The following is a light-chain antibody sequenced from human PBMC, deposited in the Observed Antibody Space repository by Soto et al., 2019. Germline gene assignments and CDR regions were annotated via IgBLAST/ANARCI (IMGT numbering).Light chain of an antibody. V-gene: IGKV1-39*01. CDR3: QQTYSTPWT. CDR1: QSISSY. Sequence: DIQMTQSPSSLSASLGDRVTITCRASQSISSYLNWYQQKPGKGPNLLIYTASSLQSAVPSRFSGSGSGTDFTLTISSLQPEDFATYYCQQTYSTPWTFXQGTKADIK. J-gene: IGKJ1*01. CDR2: TAS.